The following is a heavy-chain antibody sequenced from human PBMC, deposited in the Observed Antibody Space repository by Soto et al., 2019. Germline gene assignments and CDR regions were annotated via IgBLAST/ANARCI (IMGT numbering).Heavy chain of an antibody. CDR3: ARRGSYRNRNFDY. D-gene: IGHD3-10*01. CDR1: GYTFTGYY. CDR2: INPNSGGT. J-gene: IGHJ4*02. V-gene: IGHV1-2*02. Sequence: GASVKVSGKASGYTFTGYYMHWVRQAPGQGLEWMGWINPNSGGTNYAQKFQGRVTMTRDTSISTAYMELSRLRSDDTAVYYCARRGSYRNRNFDYWGQGTLVTVSS.